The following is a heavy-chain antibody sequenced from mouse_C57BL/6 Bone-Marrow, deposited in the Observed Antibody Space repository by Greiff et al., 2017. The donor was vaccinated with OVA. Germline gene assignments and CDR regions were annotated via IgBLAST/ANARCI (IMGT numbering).Heavy chain of an antibody. J-gene: IGHJ3*01. CDR1: GYTFTNYW. CDR2: IYPGGGYT. CDR3: ARNDYDGTWFAY. Sequence: VQLQQSGAELVRPGTSVKMSCKASGYTFTNYWIGWAKQRPGHGLEWIGDIYPGGGYTNYNEKFKGKATLTADKSSSPAYMQFSSLTSEDSAIYYCARNDYDGTWFAYWGQGTLVTVSA. D-gene: IGHD2-4*01. V-gene: IGHV1-63*01.